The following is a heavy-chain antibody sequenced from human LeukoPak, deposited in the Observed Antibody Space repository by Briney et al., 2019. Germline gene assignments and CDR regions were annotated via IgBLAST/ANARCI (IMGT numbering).Heavy chain of an antibody. Sequence: GGSLRLSCAASGFTFGSYAMSWVRQAPGKGLEWVSAISGSGGSTYYADSVKGRFTISRDNSKNTLYLQMNSLRAEDTAVYYCAKISGSGYWSRNYYGMDVWGQGTTVTVSS. CDR2: ISGSGGST. V-gene: IGHV3-23*01. J-gene: IGHJ6*02. CDR1: GFTFGSYA. D-gene: IGHD3-22*01. CDR3: AKISGSGYWSRNYYGMDV.